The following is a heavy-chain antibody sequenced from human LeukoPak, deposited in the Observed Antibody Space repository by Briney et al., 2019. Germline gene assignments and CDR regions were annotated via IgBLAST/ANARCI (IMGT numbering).Heavy chain of an antibody. V-gene: IGHV3-7*01. D-gene: IGHD3-3*01. CDR2: VNQDGSEK. CDR1: GFTFSSYW. CDR3: ARLDFWSGYLDY. J-gene: IGHJ4*02. Sequence: GGSLRLSCAASGFTFSSYWTNWARQAPGKGLEWVANVNQDGSEKYYVDSVKGRFTISRDNAENSLYLQMNSLRAEDTAVYYCARLDFWSGYLDYWGQGTLVTVSS.